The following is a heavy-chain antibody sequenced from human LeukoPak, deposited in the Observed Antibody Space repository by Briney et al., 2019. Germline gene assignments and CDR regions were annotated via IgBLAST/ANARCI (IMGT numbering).Heavy chain of an antibody. CDR3: ARGRPDGSGSYYKFDP. J-gene: IGHJ5*02. Sequence: SETLSLTCTVSAGSISSSNYYWGWIRQPPGKGLEWIGSIYYSGRTYYNPSLKSRVTISVNTSKKQFSLKLSSVTAADTAVYYCARGRPDGSGSYYKFDPWGQGTLVTVSS. CDR2: IYYSGRT. V-gene: IGHV4-39*01. D-gene: IGHD3-10*01. CDR1: AGSISSSNYY.